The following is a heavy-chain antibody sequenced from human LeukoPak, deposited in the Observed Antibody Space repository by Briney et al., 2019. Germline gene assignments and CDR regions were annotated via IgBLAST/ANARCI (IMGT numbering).Heavy chain of an antibody. J-gene: IGHJ4*02. Sequence: SETLSLTCAVYGGSFSGYYWSWIRQPPGKGLEWIGEINHSGSTNNNPSLKSRVTISVDTSKNQFSLKLSSVTAADTAVYYCASVGYCSSTSCFEYWGQGTLVTVSS. CDR3: ASVGYCSSTSCFEY. D-gene: IGHD2-2*01. CDR1: GGSFSGYY. V-gene: IGHV4-34*01. CDR2: INHSGST.